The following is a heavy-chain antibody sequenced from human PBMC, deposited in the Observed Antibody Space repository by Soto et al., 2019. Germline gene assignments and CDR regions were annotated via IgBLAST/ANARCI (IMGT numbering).Heavy chain of an antibody. CDR2: VDYRGAT. V-gene: IGHV4-59*01. D-gene: IGHD6-19*01. CDR3: AGEPMAGPKAHTVDI. J-gene: IGHJ3*02. Sequence: QVQLQESGPGLVKPSETLSLICTVSGASISNYYWTWIRQPPGKRLEWIGFVDYRGATYYNPSLKSRVTTSVDTSKDQLSLKITSVTAADTAVYYCAGEPMAGPKAHTVDIWGQGTMVTVSS. CDR1: GASISNYY.